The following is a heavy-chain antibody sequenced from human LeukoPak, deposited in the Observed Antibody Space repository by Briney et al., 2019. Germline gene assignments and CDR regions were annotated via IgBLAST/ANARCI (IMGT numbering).Heavy chain of an antibody. V-gene: IGHV3-7*01. D-gene: IGHD3-3*01. J-gene: IGHJ4*02. CDR1: GFTFSSYW. CDR3: ARELGYDFWSGYSIDY. Sequence: GGSLRLSCAASGFTFSSYWMSWVRQAPGKGLEWVANIKQDGSEKYYVDSAKGRFTISRDNAKNSLYLQMNSLRAEDTAVYYCARELGYDFWSGYSIDYWGQGTLVTVSS. CDR2: IKQDGSEK.